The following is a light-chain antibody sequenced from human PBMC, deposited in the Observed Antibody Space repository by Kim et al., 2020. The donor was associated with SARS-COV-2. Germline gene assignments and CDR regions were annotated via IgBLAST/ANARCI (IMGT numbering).Light chain of an antibody. V-gene: IGKV3-15*01. CDR1: QSVSTN. J-gene: IGKJ4*01. CDR2: GAS. Sequence: EMVMTQSPATLSESPGERATLSCRASQSVSTNLAWYQQKPGQAPRLLMYGASTRAADIPARFSGSGSGTEFTLTINNLQSEDFAVYYCQQYNNWPLTFGGGTEVDIK. CDR3: QQYNNWPLT.